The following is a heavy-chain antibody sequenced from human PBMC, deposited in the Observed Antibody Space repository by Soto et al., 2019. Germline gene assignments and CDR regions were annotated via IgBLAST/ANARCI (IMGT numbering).Heavy chain of an antibody. Sequence: EVQLVESGGGLIQPGGSLRLSCAASGFTVSSNYMSWVRQAPGKGLEWVSVIYSGGSTYYADSVKGRFTISRDNSKNTLYLQMNSLRAEDTAVYYCARHYGSGTYAYYYYGMDVWVQGTTITVYS. D-gene: IGHD3-10*01. V-gene: IGHV3-53*01. CDR2: IYSGGST. CDR1: GFTVSSNY. CDR3: ARHYGSGTYAYYYYGMDV. J-gene: IGHJ6*02.